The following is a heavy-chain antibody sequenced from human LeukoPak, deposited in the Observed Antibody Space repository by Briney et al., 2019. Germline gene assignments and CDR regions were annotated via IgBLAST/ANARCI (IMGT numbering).Heavy chain of an antibody. Sequence: GSLRLSCAASGFGFPSHSFHWVRQSPGKGLEWVAYIGTSSSTIYQAKSVKGRFSISRDNAKNSLSLQMDSLRVEDTAVYYCARDRGTFGVVDSWGQGTLVAVSS. D-gene: IGHD3-3*01. CDR1: GFGFPSHS. J-gene: IGHJ4*02. CDR2: IGTSSSTI. V-gene: IGHV3-48*04. CDR3: ARDRGTFGVVDS.